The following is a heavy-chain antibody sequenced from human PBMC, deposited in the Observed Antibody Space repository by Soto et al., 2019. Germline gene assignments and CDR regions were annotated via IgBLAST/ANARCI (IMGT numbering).Heavy chain of an antibody. D-gene: IGHD3-16*02. J-gene: IGHJ2*01. V-gene: IGHV3-7*01. CDR1: GFTFSSYW. CDR2: IKQDGSEK. Sequence: VQLVESGGGLVQPGGSLRLSCAASGFTFSSYWMSWVRQAPGKGLEWVANIKQDGSEKYYVDSVKGRFTISRDNAKNSLYLQMNSLRAEDTAVYYCARDQGYDYIWGSYRPYWYFDLWGRGTLVTVSS. CDR3: ARDQGYDYIWGSYRPYWYFDL.